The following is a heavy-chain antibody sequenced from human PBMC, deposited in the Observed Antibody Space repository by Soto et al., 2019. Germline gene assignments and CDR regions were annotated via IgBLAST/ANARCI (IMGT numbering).Heavy chain of an antibody. D-gene: IGHD4-4*01. CDR2: IYHSGST. V-gene: IGHV4-4*02. J-gene: IGHJ4*02. CDR3: ARSSYSNYVLDY. CDR1: GGSISSSNW. Sequence: WETLSLACAVSGGSISSSNWWSWVRQPPGKGLEWIGEIYHSGSTNYNPSLKSRVTISVDKSKNQFSLKLSSVTAADTAVYYCARSSYSNYVLDYWGQGTLVTVSS.